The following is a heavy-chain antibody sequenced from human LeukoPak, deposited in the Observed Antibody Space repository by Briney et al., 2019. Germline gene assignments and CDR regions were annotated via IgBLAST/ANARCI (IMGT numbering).Heavy chain of an antibody. D-gene: IGHD2-21*01. CDR2: ISPGGGTT. Sequence: PGGSLRLSCAVSGFAFGSEAMSWVRQSPARGLEWVASISPGGGTTYYADSVEGRFTISRDNSKNTLYLEMNSLRAEDTAVYYCAKDLTLYGDFPYFDYWGRGTLVTVSS. V-gene: IGHV3-23*01. CDR1: GFAFGSEA. J-gene: IGHJ4*02. CDR3: AKDLTLYGDFPYFDY.